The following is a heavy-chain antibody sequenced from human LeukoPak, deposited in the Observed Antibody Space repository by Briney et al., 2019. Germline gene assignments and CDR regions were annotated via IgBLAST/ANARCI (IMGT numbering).Heavy chain of an antibody. Sequence: GESLKISCKGSGYSFTSYWISWVRQMPGKGLEWMGRIDPSDSYTNYSPSFQGHVTISADKSISTAYLQWSSLKASGTAMYYCARPALVRGVIIGGFAFDIWGQGTMVTVSS. CDR1: GYSFTSYW. D-gene: IGHD3-10*02. J-gene: IGHJ3*02. CDR2: IDPSDSYT. CDR3: ARPALVRGVIIGGFAFDI. V-gene: IGHV5-10-1*01.